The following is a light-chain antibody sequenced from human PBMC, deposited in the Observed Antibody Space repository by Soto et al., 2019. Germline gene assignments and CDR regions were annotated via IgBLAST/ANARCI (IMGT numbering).Light chain of an antibody. V-gene: IGKV3D-20*02. Sequence: EIVVTQSPGAVSLSPGERATLSCRASQSVRSNYLAWYQQKPGQAPRLLIFGASSRATGIPDRFSGSGSGTDFTLTISSLEPEDVAVYYCQQRSNWPPIPFCQRTRLEIK. CDR1: QSVRSNY. J-gene: IGKJ5*01. CDR2: GAS. CDR3: QQRSNWPPIP.